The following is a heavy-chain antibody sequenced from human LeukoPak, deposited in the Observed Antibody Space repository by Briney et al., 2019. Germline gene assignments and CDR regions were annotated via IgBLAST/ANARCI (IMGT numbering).Heavy chain of an antibody. D-gene: IGHD1-1*01. V-gene: IGHV3-23*01. CDR1: GFTFSSYV. J-gene: IGHJ4*02. CDR2: ISGSGGST. Sequence: GGSLRLSCAASGFTFSSYVISWVRQAPGKGLEWVSSISGSGGSTYYADSVKGRFTIFRDNSRNTLDLQMNSLRAEDTAVYYCANVSPYNHFDYWGQGTLVTVSS. CDR3: ANVSPYNHFDY.